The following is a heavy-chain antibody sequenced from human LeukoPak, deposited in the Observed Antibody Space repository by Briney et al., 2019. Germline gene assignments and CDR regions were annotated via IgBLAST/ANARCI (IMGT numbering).Heavy chain of an antibody. J-gene: IGHJ4*02. CDR3: ARSVMVRGAVQYFDY. D-gene: IGHD3-10*01. Sequence: ASVKVSCKASGYTFTGYYMHWVRQAPGQGLEWMGWINPNSGGTNYAQKFQGRVTMTRDTSISTAYMELSRLRSGDTAVYYCARSVMVRGAVQYFDYWGQGTLVTVSS. CDR1: GYTFTGYY. CDR2: INPNSGGT. V-gene: IGHV1-2*02.